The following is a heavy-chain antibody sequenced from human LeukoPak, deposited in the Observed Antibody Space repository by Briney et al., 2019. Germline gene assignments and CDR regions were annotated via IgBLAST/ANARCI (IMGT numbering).Heavy chain of an antibody. D-gene: IGHD4-17*01. V-gene: IGHV3-30*03. CDR1: GFTFSSYG. CDR3: TRENFDYGDYE. Sequence: GRSLRLSCAASGFTFSSYGMHWVRQAPGKGLEWVAVISYDGSNKYYADSVKGRFTISRDNSKNTLYLQMNSLRAEDTAVYYCTRENFDYGDYEWGQGTLVTVSS. CDR2: ISYDGSNK. J-gene: IGHJ4*02.